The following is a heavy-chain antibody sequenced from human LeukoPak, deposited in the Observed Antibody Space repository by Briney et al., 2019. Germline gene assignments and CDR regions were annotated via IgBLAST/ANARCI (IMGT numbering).Heavy chain of an antibody. V-gene: IGHV4-34*01. CDR3: ARGPFFYDSSGYTPPFDY. D-gene: IGHD3-22*01. Sequence: SETLSLTCAVYGRSFSGYYWSWIRQPPGKGLEWIGEINHSGSTNYNPSLKSRVTISVDTSKNQFSLKLSSVTAADTAVYYCARGPFFYDSSGYTPPFDYWGQGTLVTVSS. J-gene: IGHJ4*02. CDR2: INHSGST. CDR1: GRSFSGYY.